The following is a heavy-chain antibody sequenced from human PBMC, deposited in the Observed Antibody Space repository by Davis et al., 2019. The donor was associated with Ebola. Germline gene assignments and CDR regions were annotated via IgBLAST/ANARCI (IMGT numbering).Heavy chain of an antibody. V-gene: IGHV3-21*01. J-gene: IGHJ3*02. CDR1: GFTFSSYS. Sequence: GESLKISCAASGFTFSSYSMNWVRQAPGKGLEWVSSISSSSSYIYYADSVKGRFTLSRDNAKNSLYLQMNSLRDEDTAVYYCIRVTRWLLKSTNPAFDIWGQGTMVTVSS. D-gene: IGHD5-24*01. CDR3: IRVTRWLLKSTNPAFDI. CDR2: ISSSSSYI.